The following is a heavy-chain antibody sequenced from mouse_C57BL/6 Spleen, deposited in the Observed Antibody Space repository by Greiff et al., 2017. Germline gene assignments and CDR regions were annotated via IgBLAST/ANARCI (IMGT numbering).Heavy chain of an antibody. CDR1: GFTFSSYA. V-gene: IGHV5-4*01. CDR3: ARITGLYWYFDV. CDR2: ISDGGSYT. Sequence: EVQLVESGGGLVKPGGSLKLSCAASGFTFSSYAMSWVRQTPEKRLEWVATISDGGSYTYYPDNVKGRFTISRDNAKNNLYLQMSHLKSEDTAMYYCARITGLYWYFDVWGTGTTVTVSS. D-gene: IGHD4-1*01. J-gene: IGHJ1*03.